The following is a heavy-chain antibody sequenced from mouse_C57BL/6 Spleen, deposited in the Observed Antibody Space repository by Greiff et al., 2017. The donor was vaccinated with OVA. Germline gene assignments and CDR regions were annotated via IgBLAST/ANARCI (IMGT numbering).Heavy chain of an antibody. D-gene: IGHD1-1*01. CDR1: GYTFTEYT. Sequence: QVHVKQSGAELVKPGASVKLSCKASGYTFTEYTIHWVKQRSGQGLEWIGWFYPGSGSIKYNEKFKDKATLTADKSSSTVYMELSRLTSEDSAVYFCARHEGYYAYFDYWGQGTTLTVSS. V-gene: IGHV1-62-2*01. CDR3: ARHEGYYAYFDY. J-gene: IGHJ2*01. CDR2: FYPGSGSI.